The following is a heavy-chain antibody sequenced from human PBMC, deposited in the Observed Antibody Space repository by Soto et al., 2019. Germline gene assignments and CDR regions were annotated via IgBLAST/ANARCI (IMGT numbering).Heavy chain of an antibody. CDR1: GYTFISYG. D-gene: IGHD6-19*01. CDR2: ISVYNGKT. V-gene: IGHV1-18*01. Sequence: ASVKVSCEASGYTFISYGISWVRQAPGQGLEWMGWISVYNGKTNYAQKVQDRVTMTTDTSTSTAYMGLRSLRADDTAVYYCARDTTRGGGITVAGFPRDDTFDIWGQGTMVTVSS. CDR3: ARDTTRGGGITVAGFPRDDTFDI. J-gene: IGHJ3*02.